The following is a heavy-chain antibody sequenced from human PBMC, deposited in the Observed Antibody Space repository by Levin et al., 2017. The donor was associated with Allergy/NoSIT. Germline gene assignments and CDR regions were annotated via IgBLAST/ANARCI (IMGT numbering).Heavy chain of an antibody. Sequence: GESLKISCKGSGYSFTSYWIGWVRQMPGKGLEWMGIIYPGDSDTRYSPSFQGQVTISADKSISTAYLQWSSLKASDTAMYYCARRRPYDILTGYYMVDWFDPWGQGTLVTVSS. CDR3: ARRRPYDILTGYYMVDWFDP. CDR2: IYPGDSDT. D-gene: IGHD3-9*01. J-gene: IGHJ5*02. CDR1: GYSFTSYW. V-gene: IGHV5-51*01.